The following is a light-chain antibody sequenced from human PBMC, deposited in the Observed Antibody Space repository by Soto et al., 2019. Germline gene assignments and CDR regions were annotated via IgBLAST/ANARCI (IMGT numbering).Light chain of an antibody. V-gene: IGLV9-49*01. Sequence: QSVLTQPPSASASLGASVTLTCTLSSGYSNYKVDWYQQRPGKGPRFVMRVGTGGIVGSKGDGIPDRFSVLGSGLNRYLTIKNIQEKDESDYHCGADHGSGSNFVVVFGGGTKVTVL. CDR3: GADHGSGSNFVVV. J-gene: IGLJ2*01. CDR2: VGTGGIVG. CDR1: SGYSNYK.